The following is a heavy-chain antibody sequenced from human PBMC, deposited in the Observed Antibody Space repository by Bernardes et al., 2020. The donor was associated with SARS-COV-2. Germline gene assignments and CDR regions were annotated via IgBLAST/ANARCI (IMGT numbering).Heavy chain of an antibody. V-gene: IGHV3-66*02. Sequence: GSLRLSCAASGFTVSSNYMGWVRQAPGKGLEWVSVIYRGGSTYYADSVKGRFSISGDNSKNTLFLQMNSLRVEDTAVYYCASRMATSWGFDYWGQGTLVTVSS. CDR1: GFTVSSNY. CDR3: ASRMATSWGFDY. D-gene: IGHD3-16*01. CDR2: IYRGGST. J-gene: IGHJ4*02.